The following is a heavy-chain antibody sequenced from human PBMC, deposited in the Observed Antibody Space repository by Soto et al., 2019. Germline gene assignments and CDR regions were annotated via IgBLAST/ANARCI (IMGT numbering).Heavy chain of an antibody. V-gene: IGHV4-31*03. Sequence: VQLQESDAGLVKASQTLSLTCTVSGGSVSSGAYYWTWIRQRPGKGLEWIGYIYYSGSTDYSPSLKSRLSISLDTSKNQFSLRLSSVTAADTAMYYCARARLRAVYAFDIWGQGTMVTVSS. J-gene: IGHJ3*02. CDR1: GGSVSSGAYY. CDR2: IYYSGST. CDR3: ARARLRAVYAFDI. D-gene: IGHD5-12*01.